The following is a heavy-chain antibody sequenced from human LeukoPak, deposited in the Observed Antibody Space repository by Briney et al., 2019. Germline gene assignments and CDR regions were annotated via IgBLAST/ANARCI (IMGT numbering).Heavy chain of an antibody. J-gene: IGHJ5*02. CDR1: GYSFTNYW. Sequence: GESLKICCKGVGYSFTNYWIGCVRQMPGKRMEWLEIIYPGDSRVRYNPSFQGQVTISVDKSVSTAYLQWISLKASDTAMYYCACRDLSSTWSYPWGQGTLVTVSS. CDR3: ACRDLSSTWSYP. V-gene: IGHV5-51*01. CDR2: IYPGDSRV. D-gene: IGHD6-13*01.